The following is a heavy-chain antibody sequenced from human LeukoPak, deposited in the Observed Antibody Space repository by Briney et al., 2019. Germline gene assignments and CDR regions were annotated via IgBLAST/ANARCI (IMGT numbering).Heavy chain of an antibody. CDR3: ARDTSSLSKYYFDY. D-gene: IGHD2-2*01. Sequence: SETLSLTCIVSGDSISSDYYRSWIRQHPGKGLEWIGYIFYSGDTYYNPSLKSRVTISVDTSKNQFSLKLRSVTAADTAVYYCARDTSSLSKYYFDYWGQGSLVTVSS. J-gene: IGHJ4*02. V-gene: IGHV4-31*03. CDR1: GDSISSDYY. CDR2: IFYSGDT.